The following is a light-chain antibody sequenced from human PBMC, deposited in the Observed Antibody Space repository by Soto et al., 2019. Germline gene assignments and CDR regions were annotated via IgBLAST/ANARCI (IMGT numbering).Light chain of an antibody. CDR2: GAS. J-gene: IGKJ5*01. V-gene: IGKV3D-15*01. Sequence: PGERATLSCRASQSLSSTHLAXHQXNXGXXXRXXXYGASSRATGIPARCSGSGSGTEFTLTISSLQSEDLAVYYCQQYNNWPITFGQGKRLAI. CDR3: QQYNNWPIT. CDR1: QSLSSTH.